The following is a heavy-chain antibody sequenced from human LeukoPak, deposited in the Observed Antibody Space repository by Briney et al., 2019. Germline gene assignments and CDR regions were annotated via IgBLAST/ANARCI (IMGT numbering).Heavy chain of an antibody. D-gene: IGHD6-6*01. CDR3: VRVGGASSILSAFDI. Sequence: PSETLSLTCTVSGGSIRSSYYYWGWIRQPPGKGLEWIGYIYKSETINYNPSLTSRVTISLDTSKNQVSLKLTSVTAADTAVYYCVRVGGASSILSAFDIWGQGAMVTVSS. CDR1: GGSIRSSYYY. V-gene: IGHV4-61*05. CDR2: IYKSETI. J-gene: IGHJ3*02.